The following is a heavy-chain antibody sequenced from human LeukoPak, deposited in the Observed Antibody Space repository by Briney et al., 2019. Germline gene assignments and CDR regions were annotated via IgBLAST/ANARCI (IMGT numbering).Heavy chain of an antibody. V-gene: IGHV3-23*01. Sequence: HPGGSLRLSCAASGFTFSDFPMIWVRQAPGKGLEWVSTIFPSSVEIHYADSVKGRFTISRDNSRSTLSLQMDSLRAEDTATYYCATYRQIQVPFEFWGQGTLVTVSS. J-gene: IGHJ4*02. CDR3: ATYRQIQVPFEF. D-gene: IGHD5-18*01. CDR1: GFTFSDFP. CDR2: IFPSSVEI.